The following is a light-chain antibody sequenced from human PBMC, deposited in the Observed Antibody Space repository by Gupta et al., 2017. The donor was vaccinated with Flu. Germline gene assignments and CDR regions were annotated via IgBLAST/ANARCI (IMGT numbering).Light chain of an antibody. CDR1: RPNIGSNT. J-gene: IGLJ2*01. Sequence: QSVLTQPPSASGTPGQRVTIPCSGSRPNIGSNTVNWYQQLPGTAPKLLIYSNNQRPSGVPDRFSGSKSGTSASLAISGLQSEDEADYYCAAWDDSLNGLVVFGGGTKLTVL. CDR2: SNN. CDR3: AAWDDSLNGLVV. V-gene: IGLV1-44*01.